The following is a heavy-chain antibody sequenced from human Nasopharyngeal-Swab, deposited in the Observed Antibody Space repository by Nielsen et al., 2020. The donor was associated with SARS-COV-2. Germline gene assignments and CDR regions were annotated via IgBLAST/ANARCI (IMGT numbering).Heavy chain of an antibody. D-gene: IGHD3-10*01. V-gene: IGHV3-21*01. CDR1: GFTFSSYS. J-gene: IGHJ3*02. Sequence: GESLKISCAASGFTFSSYSMNWVRQAPGKGLEWVSYISSSSSYIYYADSVKGRFTISRDNAKNSLYLQMDSLRAEDTAVYYCARDIWVGSSDAFDIWGQGTTVTVSS. CDR2: ISSSSSYI. CDR3: ARDIWVGSSDAFDI.